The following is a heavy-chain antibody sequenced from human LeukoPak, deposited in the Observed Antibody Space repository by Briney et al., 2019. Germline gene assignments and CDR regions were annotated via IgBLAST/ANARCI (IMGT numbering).Heavy chain of an antibody. CDR1: GGTFSSYT. CDR2: IIPIFGTA. CDR3: ARDIKRSRARWENLGFDP. V-gene: IGHV1-69*06. J-gene: IGHJ5*02. D-gene: IGHD1-14*01. Sequence: SVKVSCKASGGTFSSYTISWVRQAPGQGLEWMGGIIPIFGTANYAQKFQGRVTITADKSTSTAYMELGSLRSEDTAVYYCARDIKRSRARWENLGFDPWGQGTLVTVSS.